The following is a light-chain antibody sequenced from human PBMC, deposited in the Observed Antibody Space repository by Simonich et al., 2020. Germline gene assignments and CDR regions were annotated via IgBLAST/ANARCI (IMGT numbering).Light chain of an antibody. Sequence: EIVLTQSPATLSLSPGERATLSCRAIQSVSRYLAWYQQKPGQAPRLLIYDASNRATGIPARFSGSGSGTDFTITISSLEPEDFAVYYCQQRSNWPPITFGQGTRLEIK. CDR2: DAS. CDR3: QQRSNWPPIT. V-gene: IGKV3-11*01. J-gene: IGKJ5*01. CDR1: QSVSRY.